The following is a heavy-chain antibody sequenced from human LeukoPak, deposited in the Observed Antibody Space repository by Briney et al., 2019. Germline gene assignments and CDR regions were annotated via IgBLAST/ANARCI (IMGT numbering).Heavy chain of an antibody. Sequence: GGSLRLSCAASGFTFSSYSMNWVRQAPGKGLEWVSSISSSGSYIYYADSVKGRFTISRDNAKNSLYLQMKSLRAEDTAVYYCARWVTTVVTPIRVGNYFDYWGQGTLVTVSS. CDR1: GFTFSSYS. J-gene: IGHJ4*02. CDR3: ARWVTTVVTPIRVGNYFDY. D-gene: IGHD4-23*01. V-gene: IGHV3-21*01. CDR2: ISSSGSYI.